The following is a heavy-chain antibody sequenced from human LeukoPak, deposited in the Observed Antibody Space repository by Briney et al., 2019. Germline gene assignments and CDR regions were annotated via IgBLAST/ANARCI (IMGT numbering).Heavy chain of an antibody. Sequence: PGGSLRLSCAASGFTFSGSAMHWVRQASGKGLEWVGRIRSKANSYATACAASVKGRFTISRDDSKNTAYPQMNSLKTEDTAVYYCTSIVVVPAATDAFDIWGQGTMVTVSS. V-gene: IGHV3-73*01. CDR1: GFTFSGSA. CDR3: TSIVVVPAATDAFDI. D-gene: IGHD2-2*01. CDR2: IRSKANSYAT. J-gene: IGHJ3*02.